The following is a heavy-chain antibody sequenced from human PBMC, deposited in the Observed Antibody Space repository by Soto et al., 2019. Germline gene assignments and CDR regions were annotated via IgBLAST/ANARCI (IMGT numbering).Heavy chain of an antibody. Sequence: GGSLSLSCAASGFTFSNYLMHWVRQAPGKGLVWVSRINTDGTITHYAASVKGRFTISRDNAKNTLYLQMNSLRAEDTAVFYCARGKSTRPGGLMDVWGQGTTVTVSS. D-gene: IGHD2-2*01. J-gene: IGHJ6*02. CDR1: GFTFSNYL. CDR3: ARGKSTRPGGLMDV. V-gene: IGHV3-74*01. CDR2: INTDGTIT.